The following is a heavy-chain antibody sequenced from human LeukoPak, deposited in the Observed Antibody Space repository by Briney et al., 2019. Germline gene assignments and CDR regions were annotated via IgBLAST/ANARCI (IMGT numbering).Heavy chain of an antibody. CDR2: ISGSGDNT. J-gene: IGHJ4*02. Sequence: QPGGSLRLSCAASGFTFSSYAMSWVRQAPGKGLAWVSIISGSGDNTDYADSVKGRFTISRDNSKNTLSLQMNSLRVEDTAVYYCAREGLGAAAGTLDYWGQGTLVTASS. V-gene: IGHV3-23*01. CDR3: AREGLGAAAGTLDY. D-gene: IGHD6-13*01. CDR1: GFTFSSYA.